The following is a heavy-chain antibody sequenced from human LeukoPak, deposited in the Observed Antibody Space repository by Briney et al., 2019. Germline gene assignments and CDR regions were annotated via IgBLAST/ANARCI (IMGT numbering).Heavy chain of an antibody. Sequence: SVKVSCKASGGTFISYAISWVRQAPGQGLEWMGGIIPIFGTANYAQKFQGRVTITADESTSTAYMELSSLRSEDTAVYYCARAYSSGWYHYYGMDVWGQGTTVTVSS. D-gene: IGHD6-19*01. CDR1: GGTFISYA. V-gene: IGHV1-69*13. J-gene: IGHJ6*02. CDR3: ARAYSSGWYHYYGMDV. CDR2: IIPIFGTA.